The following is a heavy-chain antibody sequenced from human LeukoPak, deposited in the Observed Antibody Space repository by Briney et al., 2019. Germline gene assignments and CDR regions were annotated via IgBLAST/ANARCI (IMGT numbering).Heavy chain of an antibody. D-gene: IGHD2-2*01. Sequence: GASVKVSCKASGYTFTSYDINWVRQATGQGLEWMGWMNPNSGNTGYAQKFQGRVTMTRNTSISTAYMELSSLRSEDTAVYYRARAGDIVVVPDNWFDPWGQGTLVTVSS. CDR1: GYTFTSYD. CDR2: MNPNSGNT. V-gene: IGHV1-8*01. J-gene: IGHJ5*02. CDR3: ARAGDIVVVPDNWFDP.